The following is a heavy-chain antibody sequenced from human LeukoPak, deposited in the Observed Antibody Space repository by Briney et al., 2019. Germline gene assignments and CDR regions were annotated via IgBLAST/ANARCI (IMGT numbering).Heavy chain of an antibody. CDR3: ARGVRTVVVVAANNWFDP. CDR1: GFTFSSYS. Sequence: KPGGSLRLSCAASGFTFSSYSMNWVRQAPGKGLEWVSSISSSSSYIYYADSVKGRFTISRDNAKNSLYLQMNSLRAEDTAVYYCARGVRTVVVVAANNWFDPWGQGTLVTVSS. D-gene: IGHD2-15*01. J-gene: IGHJ5*02. V-gene: IGHV3-21*01. CDR2: ISSSSSYI.